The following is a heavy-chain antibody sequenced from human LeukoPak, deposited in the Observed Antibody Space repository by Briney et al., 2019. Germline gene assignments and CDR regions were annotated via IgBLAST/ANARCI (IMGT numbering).Heavy chain of an antibody. CDR3: ARESGDSTSWFYYYYGMDV. CDR2: ISAYNGNT. V-gene: IGHV1-18*01. J-gene: IGHJ6*02. D-gene: IGHD2-2*01. Sequence: ASVKVSCKASGYTFTNYGISWVRQAPGQGLEWMGWISAYNGNTNYAQKLQGRVTMTTDTSTSTAYMELRSLRSDDTAVYYCARESGDSTSWFYYYYGMDVWGQGTTVTVSS. CDR1: GYTFTNYG.